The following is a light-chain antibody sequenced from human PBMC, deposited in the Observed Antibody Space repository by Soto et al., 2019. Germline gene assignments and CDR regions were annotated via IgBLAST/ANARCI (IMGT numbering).Light chain of an antibody. CDR1: QILLHITGETF. J-gene: IGKJ4*01. CDR2: EVS. CDR3: QQYYNTPLT. Sequence: DVVMTQTPLSLSVAPGQPASISCKSGQILLHITGETFLFWYLQKPGQSPQLLIYEVSTRVSGVPDRFSGSGSGTHFTLTISSLQAEDVAVYYCQQYYNTPLTFGGGTKVDIK. V-gene: IGKV2-29*01.